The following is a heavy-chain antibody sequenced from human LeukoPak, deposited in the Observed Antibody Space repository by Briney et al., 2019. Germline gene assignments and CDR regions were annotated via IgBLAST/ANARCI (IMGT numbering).Heavy chain of an antibody. CDR1: GGSISSYY. CDR3: AGNSASSYGNQPS. CDR2: IYTSGST. V-gene: IGHV4-4*07. J-gene: IGHJ4*02. D-gene: IGHD3-10*01. Sequence: SETLSLTCTVSGGSISSYYWSWIRQPAGKELEWIGRIYTSGSTNYNPSLKSRVTISVDTSKNQFSLKLSSVTAADTAVYYCAGNSASSYGNQPSWGQGTLVTVSS.